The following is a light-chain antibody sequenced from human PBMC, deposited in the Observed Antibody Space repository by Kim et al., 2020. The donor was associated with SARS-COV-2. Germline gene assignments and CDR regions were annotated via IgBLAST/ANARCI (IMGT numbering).Light chain of an antibody. CDR3: KQCDKWPLT. V-gene: IGKV3-15*01. Sequence: EIVMTQSPATLSVSPGERATLSCRASQSVNSNLVWYQQEPGQAPRLLIYGASTRATGIPARFSGSGSGTEYTLTISSLQSEDFAVYYCKQCDKWPLTFGGGTKVDIK. J-gene: IGKJ4*01. CDR1: QSVNSN. CDR2: GAS.